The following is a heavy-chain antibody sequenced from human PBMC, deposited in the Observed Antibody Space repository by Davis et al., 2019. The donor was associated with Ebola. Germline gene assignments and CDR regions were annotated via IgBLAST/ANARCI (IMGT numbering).Heavy chain of an antibody. V-gene: IGHV3-74*01. Sequence: HTGGSLRLSCAASGFIFSTYAMTWVRQAPGEGLVWVSRINSGGSLTSYADSVKGRFTISRDNAKNTLYLQMNSLRAEDTAVYYCARVYNWNDMIGYWGQGTLVTVSS. J-gene: IGHJ4*02. CDR2: INSGGSLT. CDR3: ARVYNWNDMIGY. D-gene: IGHD1-20*01. CDR1: GFIFSTYA.